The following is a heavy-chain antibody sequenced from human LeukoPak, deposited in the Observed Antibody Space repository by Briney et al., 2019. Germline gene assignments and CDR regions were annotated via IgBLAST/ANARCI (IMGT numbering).Heavy chain of an antibody. CDR2: INPNSGGT. CDR3: ARGPEKKDYYYYYYMDV. Sequence: ASVKVSCKASGYTFTSYDINWVRQATGQGLEWMGRINPNSGGTNYAQKFQGRVTMTRDTSISTAYMELSRLRSDDTAVYYCARGPEKKDYYYYYYMDVWGKGTTVTVSS. V-gene: IGHV1-2*06. CDR1: GYTFTSYD. D-gene: IGHD1-14*01. J-gene: IGHJ6*03.